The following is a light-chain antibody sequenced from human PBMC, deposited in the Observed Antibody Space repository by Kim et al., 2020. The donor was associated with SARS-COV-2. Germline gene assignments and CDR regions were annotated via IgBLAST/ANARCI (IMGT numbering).Light chain of an antibody. CDR2: GVT. J-gene: IGLJ1*01. CDR3: TSYTRRITYV. V-gene: IGLV2-14*03. CDR1: SSDVGGDKS. Sequence: GESITTSCTGGSSDVGGDKSVSWYHHHQGKAPKLMIYGVTKRPSGVSNRFSGSKSGDTASLTISGLQAEDEADYYCTSYTRRITYVFGTGTKVTVL.